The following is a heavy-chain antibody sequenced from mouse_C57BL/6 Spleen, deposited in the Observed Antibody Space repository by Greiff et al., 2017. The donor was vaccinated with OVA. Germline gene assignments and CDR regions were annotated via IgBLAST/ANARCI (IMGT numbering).Heavy chain of an antibody. CDR1: GFSFTSYG. CDR2: IWRGGST. V-gene: IGHV2-5*01. CDR3: TKNGGLYWYFEI. J-gene: IGHJ1*03. Sequence: VQLQESGPGLVQPSPSLSISCTVSGFSFTSYGVHWVRQSPGKGLEWLGVIWRGGSTDYNAAFMSRLSNTKDNSKSQVFFKMNSLQADDTSIFYCTKNGGLYWYFEIWGTGTTVTVSS. D-gene: IGHD2-4*01.